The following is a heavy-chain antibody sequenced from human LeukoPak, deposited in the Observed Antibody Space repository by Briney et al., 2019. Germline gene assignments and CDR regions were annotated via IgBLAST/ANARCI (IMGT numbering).Heavy chain of an antibody. CDR1: GYTFTIYD. V-gene: IGHV1-8*01. Sequence: GASVKVSFKASGYTFTIYDINWVRQATGQGLEWMGWMNPNSGNTGYAQKFQGRVTMTRNTSISTAYMELSSLRSEDTAVYYCARGAGYCSSTSCYTWFDPWGQGTLVTVSS. J-gene: IGHJ5*02. CDR3: ARGAGYCSSTSCYTWFDP. CDR2: MNPNSGNT. D-gene: IGHD2-2*02.